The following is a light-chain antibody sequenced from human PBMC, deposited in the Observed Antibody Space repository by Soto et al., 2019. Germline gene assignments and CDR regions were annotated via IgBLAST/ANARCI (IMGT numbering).Light chain of an antibody. Sequence: QSVLTQPASVSGSPGQSITISCTGTSSDVGSYNLVSWYQQHPGKAPKLMIYEVSKRPSGVSNRFSGSKSGNTASLTISGLQAEDEADYDCCSYAGSRVFGGGTKVTVL. CDR1: SSDVGSYNL. CDR2: EVS. J-gene: IGLJ3*02. CDR3: CSYAGSRV. V-gene: IGLV2-23*02.